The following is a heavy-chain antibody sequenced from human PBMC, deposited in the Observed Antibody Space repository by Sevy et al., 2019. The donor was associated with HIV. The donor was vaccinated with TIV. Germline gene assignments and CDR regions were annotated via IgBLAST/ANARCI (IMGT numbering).Heavy chain of an antibody. CDR2: ISYDGSNK. D-gene: IGHD2-8*01. CDR1: GFTFSSYA. CDR3: ARGRDIVLMVYARYGMDV. J-gene: IGHJ6*02. Sequence: GGSLRLSCAASGFTFSSYAMHWVRQAPGKGLEWVAVISYDGSNKYYADSVKGRFTISRDNSKNTLYLQMNSLRAEDTAVYYCARGRDIVLMVYARYGMDVWGQGTTVTVSS. V-gene: IGHV3-30-3*01.